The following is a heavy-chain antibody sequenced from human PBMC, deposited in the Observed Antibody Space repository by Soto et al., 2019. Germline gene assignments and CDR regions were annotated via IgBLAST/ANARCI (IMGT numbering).Heavy chain of an antibody. V-gene: IGHV3-21*01. CDR1: GFTFSSYS. J-gene: IGHJ4*02. D-gene: IGHD3-3*01. Sequence: GGSLRLSCAASGFTFSSYSMNWVRQAPGKGLEWVSSISSSSYIYYADSVKGRFTISRDNAKNSLYLQMNSLRAEDTAVYYCARGGYDFWSGYYTAHFDYWGQGTLVTVSS. CDR2: ISSSSYI. CDR3: ARGGYDFWSGYYTAHFDY.